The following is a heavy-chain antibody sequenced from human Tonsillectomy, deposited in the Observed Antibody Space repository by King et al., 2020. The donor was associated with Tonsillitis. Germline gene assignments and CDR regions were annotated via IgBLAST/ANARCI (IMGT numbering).Heavy chain of an antibody. J-gene: IGHJ4*02. CDR1: GFTFRRFG. CDR3: AKSRPGSSWYGGDY. Sequence: VQLVESGGGVVQPGGSLRLSCAASGFTFRRFGMHRVRPAPDKGLEWLAGLSYDGDHTFYADSVKGRFTISRDNSENTLYLQMDSLRAEDTAVYYCAKSRPGSSWYGGDYWGQGTLVTVSS. D-gene: IGHD6-19*01. CDR2: LSYDGDHT. V-gene: IGHV3-30*18.